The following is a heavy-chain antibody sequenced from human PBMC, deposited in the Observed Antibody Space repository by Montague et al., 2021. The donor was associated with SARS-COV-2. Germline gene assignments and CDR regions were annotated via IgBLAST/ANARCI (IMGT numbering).Heavy chain of an antibody. CDR2: IKQNGSAK. CDR3: ARLGRIAAGAGDAFDF. V-gene: IGHV3-7*01. CDR1: GFTFSTYW. Sequence: SLRLSCAASGFTFSTYWMSWVRQAPGEGLEWVANIKQNGSAKYYLDSVKGRFTISRDNSKNSLYLQMNSLTAEDTAVYFCARLGRIAAGAGDAFDFWGQGTMVTVSS. D-gene: IGHD6-13*01. J-gene: IGHJ3*01.